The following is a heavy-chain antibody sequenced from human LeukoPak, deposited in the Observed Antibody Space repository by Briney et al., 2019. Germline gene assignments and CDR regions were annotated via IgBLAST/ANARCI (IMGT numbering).Heavy chain of an antibody. J-gene: IGHJ4*02. CDR3: ARDLISGDYTFDY. D-gene: IGHD4-11*01. V-gene: IGHV3-48*02. CDR2: ISSTSSSI. CDR1: GFPFSSFS. Sequence: PWGSLRLSCAASGFPFSSFSMNWVRQAPGKGLESVSYISSTSSSIYYADSVKGRFTVSRDNAKDSLYLQMNSLRDEDTAVYYCARDLISGDYTFDYWGQGALVTVP.